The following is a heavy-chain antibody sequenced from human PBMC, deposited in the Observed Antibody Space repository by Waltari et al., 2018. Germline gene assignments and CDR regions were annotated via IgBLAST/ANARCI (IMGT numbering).Heavy chain of an antibody. Sequence: EVQLVESGGGLIQPGGSLRLSCAASGFTVSSNYMSWVRQAPGKGLEWVSVIYSGGSTYYADSVKGRFTISRDNSKNTLYLQMNSLRAEDTAVYYCARGGVQLRRDAFDIWGQGTMVTVSS. V-gene: IGHV3-53*01. CDR1: GFTVSSNY. CDR3: ARGGVQLRRDAFDI. D-gene: IGHD5-18*01. J-gene: IGHJ3*02. CDR2: IYSGGST.